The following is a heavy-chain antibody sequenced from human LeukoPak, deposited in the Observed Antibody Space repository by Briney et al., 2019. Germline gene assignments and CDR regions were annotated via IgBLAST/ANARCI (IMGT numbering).Heavy chain of an antibody. J-gene: IGHJ6*03. CDR2: IYTSGST. CDR1: GCSISSYY. V-gene: IGHV4-4*09. CDR3: ARRRYYMDV. Sequence: SETLSLTCTASGCSISSYYWSWIRQPPGKGLEWIGYIYTSGSTNYNPSLKSRVTISVDTSENQFSLKLSSVTAADTAVYYCARRRYYMDVWGKGTTVTVSS.